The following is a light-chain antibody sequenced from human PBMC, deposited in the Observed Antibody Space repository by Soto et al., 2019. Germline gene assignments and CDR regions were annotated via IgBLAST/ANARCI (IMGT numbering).Light chain of an antibody. J-gene: IGKJ5*01. CDR1: ETVDTSS. Sequence: EIVLTQSPGTLSLSPGETATLSCRASETVDTSSLGWYQQKPGRAPSLLIYSASSRATGIPDRFSGSGSGTDFTLTISRLEPEDFAVYYCQQFGSSLPITFGQGTRLEIK. CDR2: SAS. V-gene: IGKV3-20*01. CDR3: QQFGSSLPIT.